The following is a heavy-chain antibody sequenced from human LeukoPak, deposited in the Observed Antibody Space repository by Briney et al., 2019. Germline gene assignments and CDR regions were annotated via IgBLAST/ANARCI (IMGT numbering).Heavy chain of an antibody. CDR1: GFTFDDYG. CDR3: ARTGPNLALSSGYYYLIDAFDI. CDR2: INWNGGST. V-gene: IGHV3-20*04. J-gene: IGHJ3*02. D-gene: IGHD3-22*01. Sequence: RPGGSLRLSCAASGFTFDDYGMSWVRQAPGKGLEWVSGINWNGGSTGYADSVKGRFTISRDNAKNSLYLQMNSLRADDTALYYCARTGPNLALSSGYYYLIDAFDIWGQGTMVTVSS.